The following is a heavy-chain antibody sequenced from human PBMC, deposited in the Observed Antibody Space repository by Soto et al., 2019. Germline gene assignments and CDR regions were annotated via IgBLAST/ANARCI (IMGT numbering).Heavy chain of an antibody. CDR2: IRGSAGST. J-gene: IGHJ4*02. Sequence: EVQLLESGGGLVQPGGSLRLSCAASGFTFSINAMSWVRQAPGKGLEWVSAIRGSAGSTYYADSVKGRFTISRDNSKNMLYLQMNSLRAEDTALYSCAKSLRGVMIDFDYWGQGTLVTVSS. CDR3: AKSLRGVMIDFDY. CDR1: GFTFSINA. D-gene: IGHD3-10*01. V-gene: IGHV3-23*01.